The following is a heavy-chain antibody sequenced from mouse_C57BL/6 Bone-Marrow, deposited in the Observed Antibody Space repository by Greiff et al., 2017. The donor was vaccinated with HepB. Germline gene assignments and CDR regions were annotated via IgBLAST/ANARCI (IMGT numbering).Heavy chain of an antibody. CDR1: GYTFTDYE. CDR2: IDPETGGT. D-gene: IGHD1-1*01. J-gene: IGHJ3*01. V-gene: IGHV1-15*01. Sequence: VQLQQSGAELVRPGASVTLSCKASGYTFTDYEMHWVKQTPVHGLEWIGAIDPETGGTAYNQKFKGKAILTADKSSSTAYMELRSLTSEDSAVYYCTRWPYYYERFAYWGQGTLVTVSA. CDR3: TRWPYYYERFAY.